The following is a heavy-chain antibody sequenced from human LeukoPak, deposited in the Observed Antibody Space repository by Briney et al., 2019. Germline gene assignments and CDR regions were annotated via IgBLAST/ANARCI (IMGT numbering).Heavy chain of an antibody. Sequence: ASVKVSCTASGYTFTSYYMHWVRQAPGQGLEWMGIINPSGGSTSYAQKFQGRVTMTRDTSTSTVYMELSSLRSEDTAVYYCARQVYYYDSSGYPYFDYWGQGTLVTVSS. D-gene: IGHD3-22*01. CDR3: ARQVYYYDSSGYPYFDY. CDR2: INPSGGST. V-gene: IGHV1-46*01. CDR1: GYTFTSYY. J-gene: IGHJ4*02.